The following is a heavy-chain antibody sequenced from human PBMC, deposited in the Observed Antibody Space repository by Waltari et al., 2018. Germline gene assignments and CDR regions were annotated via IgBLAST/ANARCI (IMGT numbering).Heavy chain of an antibody. CDR1: W. CDR3: PRDRGRGIYLDS. D-gene: IGHD2-15*01. V-gene: IGHV4-4*02. Sequence: WWSCVRKPPGQGLEWMGQVQASGITNYNPSFAGRVTVSIDTSNNTFSLEVPFATAADTAMYYCPRDRGRGIYLDSWCQGSLVTVSP. J-gene: IGHJ4*02. CDR2: VQASGIT.